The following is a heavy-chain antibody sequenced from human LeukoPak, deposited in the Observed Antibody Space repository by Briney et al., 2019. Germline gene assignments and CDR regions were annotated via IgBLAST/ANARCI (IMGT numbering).Heavy chain of an antibody. V-gene: IGHV4-31*03. CDR2: IYYSGST. J-gene: IGHJ4*02. D-gene: IGHD3-22*01. Sequence: PSQTLSLTCTVSGGSIGSGGYYWSWIRQHPGKGLEWIEYIYYSGSTYYNPSLKSRVTVSVDTSKNQFSLKLSSVTAADTAVYYCAGASSGYVDSWGQGTLVTVSS. CDR3: AGASSGYVDS. CDR1: GGSIGSGGYY.